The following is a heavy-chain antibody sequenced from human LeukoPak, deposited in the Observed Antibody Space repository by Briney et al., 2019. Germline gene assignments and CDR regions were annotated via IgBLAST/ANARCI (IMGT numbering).Heavy chain of an antibody. CDR1: GFTFSSYS. D-gene: IGHD3-16*01. Sequence: GGALRLSCAASGFTFSSYSINWVRQAPGKGLEWVSSICSSSSYIYYADSVRGRFTISRDNAKNSLYLQMNSLRAEDTAVYYCAQEHGLWHDEANLFDPWGQGTLVTVSS. J-gene: IGHJ5*02. CDR3: AQEHGLWHDEANLFDP. CDR2: ICSSSSYI. V-gene: IGHV3-21*04.